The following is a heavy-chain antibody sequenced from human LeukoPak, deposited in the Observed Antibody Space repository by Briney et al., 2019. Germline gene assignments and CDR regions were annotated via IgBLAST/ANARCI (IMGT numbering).Heavy chain of an antibody. J-gene: IGHJ6*02. CDR2: IKSKTDGGTT. CDR1: GFTFSNAW. D-gene: IGHD2-21*01. V-gene: IGHV3-15*01. CDR3: TTDRGVIYYYYGMDV. Sequence: GGSLRLSCAASGFTFSNAWMSWVRQAPGKGLEWVGRIKSKTDGGTTDYAAPVKGRFTISRDDSKNTLYLQMNSLKTEDTAVYYCTTDRGVIYYYYGMDVWGQGTTVTVSS.